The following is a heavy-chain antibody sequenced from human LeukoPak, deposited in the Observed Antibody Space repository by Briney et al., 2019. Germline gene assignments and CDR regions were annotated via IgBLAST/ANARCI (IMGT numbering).Heavy chain of an antibody. J-gene: IGHJ3*02. D-gene: IGHD3-10*01. CDR1: GYTFTGYY. V-gene: IGHV1-2*02. CDR2: INPNSGGT. CDR3: ARDPEGSGSYAFDI. Sequence: ASVKVSCKASGYTFTGYYMHWARQAPGQGLEWMGWINPNSGGTNYAQKFQGRVTMTRSTSISTAYMELSGLTSEDTAMYYCARDPEGSGSYAFDIWGQGTMVTVSS.